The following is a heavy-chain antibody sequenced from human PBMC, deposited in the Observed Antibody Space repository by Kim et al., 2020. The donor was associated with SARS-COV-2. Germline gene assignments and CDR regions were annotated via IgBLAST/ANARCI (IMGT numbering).Heavy chain of an antibody. CDR3: TREDGGPSDY. CDR1: GFTFSDYA. Sequence: GGSLRLSCSASGFTFSDYAMGWFRQAPGKGLEWVGFIRSKTYGGTTEYVASVKGRFTISRDDSKSIAYLQMNSLTVEDTAMYYCTREDGGPSDYWGQGALVTVSS. CDR2: IRSKTYGGTT. D-gene: IGHD4-17*01. V-gene: IGHV3-49*03. J-gene: IGHJ4*02.